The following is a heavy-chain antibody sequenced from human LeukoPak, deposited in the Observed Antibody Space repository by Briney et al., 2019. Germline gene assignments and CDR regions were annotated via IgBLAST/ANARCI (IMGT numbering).Heavy chain of an antibody. Sequence: PSETLSLTCTVSGGSISTYYWSWIRQSAGKGLEWIGRIYTSGSTNYNPSLTSRVTMSVDTSKNQFSLKLSSVTAADTAVYYCARLFWSGQAYDYWGQGALVTVSS. J-gene: IGHJ4*02. V-gene: IGHV4-4*07. CDR1: GGSISTYY. CDR2: IYTSGST. CDR3: ARLFWSGQAYDY. D-gene: IGHD3-3*01.